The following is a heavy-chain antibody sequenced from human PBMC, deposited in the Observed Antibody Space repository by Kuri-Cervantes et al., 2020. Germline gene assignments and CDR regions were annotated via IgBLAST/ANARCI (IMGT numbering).Heavy chain of an antibody. CDR2: IYYSGST. J-gene: IGHJ6*02. V-gene: IGHV4-30-4*01. D-gene: IGHD3-10*01. CDR3: ARPGGWFELYGMDV. Sequence: SCTVSGGSISSGDYYWSWIRQPPGKGLEWIGYIYYSGSTYYNPSLKSRVTISVDTSKNQFSLKLSSVTAADTAVYYCARPGGWFELYGMDVWGQGTTVTVSS. CDR1: GGSISSGDYY.